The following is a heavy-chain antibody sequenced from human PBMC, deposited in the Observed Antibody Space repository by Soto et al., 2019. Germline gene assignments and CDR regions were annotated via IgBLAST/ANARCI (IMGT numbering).Heavy chain of an antibody. CDR1: GFSVTNNY. V-gene: IGHV3-66*01. J-gene: IGHJ4*02. CDR3: ARGRGSTGYLGREHYFDY. CDR2: IDIGGNT. Sequence: GGPLRLSCAASGFSVTNNYMNWVRQAPGKGLEWVSIIDIGGNTYYADSVKDRFTISRDNSRNTLYLHMDSLRAEDTAVYYCARGRGSTGYLGREHYFDYWGQGTLVTVSS. D-gene: IGHD2-2*01.